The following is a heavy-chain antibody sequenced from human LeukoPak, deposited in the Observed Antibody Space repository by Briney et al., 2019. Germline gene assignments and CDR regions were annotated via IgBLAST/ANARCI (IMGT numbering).Heavy chain of an antibody. CDR2: ISYSGNT. Sequence: SETLSLTCSVSGGSISSYYWSWIRQPPGKGLEWIGYISYSGNTNYNPSLKSRVTISVDTSKNQFSLKLSSVTAVDTAVYYCATRSTGVAATFDCWGQGALVTVSS. CDR3: ATRSTGVAATFDC. CDR1: GGSISSYY. J-gene: IGHJ4*02. V-gene: IGHV4-59*01. D-gene: IGHD2-15*01.